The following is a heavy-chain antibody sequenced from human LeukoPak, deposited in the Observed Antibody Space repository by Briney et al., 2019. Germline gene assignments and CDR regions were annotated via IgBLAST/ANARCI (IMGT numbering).Heavy chain of an antibody. D-gene: IGHD6-19*01. CDR2: ISYSGNT. Sequence: SQTLSLTCTGSGGSISSGDYYWSWIRQPPGKGLEWIGYISYSGNTYYNPSLKSRVAISVDTSKNRFSLKLNSVTAADTAVYYCARCSSGWYDFDYWGQGTLVTVSP. J-gene: IGHJ4*02. CDR3: ARCSSGWYDFDY. V-gene: IGHV4-30-4*01. CDR1: GGSISSGDYY.